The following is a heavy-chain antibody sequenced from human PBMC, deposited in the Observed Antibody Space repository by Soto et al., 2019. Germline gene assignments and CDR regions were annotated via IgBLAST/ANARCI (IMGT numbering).Heavy chain of an antibody. CDR2: ISSSSSYI. Sequence: EEQLVESGGGLVKPGGSLRLSCAASGFTFSSYSMNCVRQAPGKGLEWVSSISSSSSYIYHADSVKGRFTISRDNAKNSLYLQMNSLRAEDTAVYYCARDEGYCSGGSCYPNYYMDVWGKGTTVTV. D-gene: IGHD2-15*01. J-gene: IGHJ6*03. V-gene: IGHV3-21*01. CDR3: ARDEGYCSGGSCYPNYYMDV. CDR1: GFTFSSYS.